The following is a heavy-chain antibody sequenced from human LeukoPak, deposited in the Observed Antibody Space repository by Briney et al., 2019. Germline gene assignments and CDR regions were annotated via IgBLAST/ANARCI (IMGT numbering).Heavy chain of an antibody. Sequence: GTSVKVSCKASGFTFTTSAMQWVRQARGQRLEWIGWIVVGSGNTNYAQKFQERVTITRDMSTSTAYMELSNLRSEDTAVYYCAAAYRYFYDRGGYFDYWGQGTLVTVSS. CDR3: AAAYRYFYDRGGYFDY. CDR2: IVVGSGNT. V-gene: IGHV1-58*02. J-gene: IGHJ4*02. D-gene: IGHD3-22*01. CDR1: GFTFTTSA.